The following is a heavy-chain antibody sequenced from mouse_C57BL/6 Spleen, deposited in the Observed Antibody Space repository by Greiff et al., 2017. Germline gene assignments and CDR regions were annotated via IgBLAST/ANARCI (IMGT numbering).Heavy chain of an antibody. CDR1: GYTFTSYW. Sequence: QVQLQQSGAELVKPGASVKLSCKASGYTFTSYWMHWVKQRPGRGLEWIGRIDPNSGGTKYNEKFKSKATLTVDKPSSTAHMQLSSLTSEDSAVYDCSHSNYGGAMDYWGQGTSVTVSS. J-gene: IGHJ4*01. V-gene: IGHV1-72*01. CDR2: IDPNSGGT. CDR3: SHSNYGGAMDY. D-gene: IGHD2-5*01.